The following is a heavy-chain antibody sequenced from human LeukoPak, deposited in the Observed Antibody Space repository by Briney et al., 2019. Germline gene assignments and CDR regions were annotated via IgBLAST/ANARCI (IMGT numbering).Heavy chain of an antibody. CDR3: ARVPFWSGSQLDY. Sequence: SETLSLTCTVSGGSISSSSYYWGWIRQPPGKGLEWIGSIYYSGSTYYNPSLKSRVTISVDTSKNQFSLKLSSVTAADTAVYYCARVPFWSGSQLDYWGQGTLVTVSS. CDR1: GGSISSSSYY. J-gene: IGHJ4*02. CDR2: IYYSGST. V-gene: IGHV4-39*07. D-gene: IGHD3-3*01.